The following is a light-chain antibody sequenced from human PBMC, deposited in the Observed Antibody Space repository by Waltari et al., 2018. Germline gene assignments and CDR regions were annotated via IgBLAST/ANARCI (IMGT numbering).Light chain of an antibody. J-gene: IGKJ5*01. Sequence: DVVMTQFPLSLPVPLGQPASISCRSSQSLVHSDGNTYLNWILQRPGQSPRRLIYKVSRRDAGVPDRLSGSGSGTDFTLKISRVEAEDVGIYYCMQGTHWPPITFGQGTRLEIK. V-gene: IGKV2-30*02. CDR3: MQGTHWPPIT. CDR2: KVS. CDR1: QSLVHSDGNTY.